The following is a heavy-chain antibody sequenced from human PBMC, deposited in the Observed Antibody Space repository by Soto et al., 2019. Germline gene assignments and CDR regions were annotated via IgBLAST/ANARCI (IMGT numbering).Heavy chain of an antibody. V-gene: IGHV4-59*01. Sequence: QVQLQESGPGLVKPSETLTLTCTVSPGSISSSYWSWIRQPPGRGLEWIGLVAYSGTAKYNPSLNSRGPRSVSTAKRQFSRRLTSVTAADTAVYYCAREAQDYYVDQWGQGILVTVSS. J-gene: IGHJ5*02. CDR3: AREAQDYYVDQ. CDR2: VAYSGTA. D-gene: IGHD3-10*01. CDR1: PGSISSSY.